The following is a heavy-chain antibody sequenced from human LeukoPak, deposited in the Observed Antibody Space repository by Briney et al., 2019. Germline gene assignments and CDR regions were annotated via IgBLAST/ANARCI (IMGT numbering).Heavy chain of an antibody. Sequence: SATLSLTCTVSGASITSHYRDWIRQPPGKGLEWIGYIYSSGNTNYNPSLKSRVTMSVDTSKNQFSLKLSSVTAADTAVYYCARHAAWYFDNWGQGTLVTVSS. V-gene: IGHV4-4*09. CDR2: IYSSGNT. D-gene: IGHD6-25*01. CDR3: ARHAAWYFDN. J-gene: IGHJ4*02. CDR1: GASITSHY.